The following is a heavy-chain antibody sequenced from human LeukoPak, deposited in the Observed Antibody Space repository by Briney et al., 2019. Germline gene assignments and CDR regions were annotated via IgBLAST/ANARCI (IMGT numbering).Heavy chain of an antibody. CDR2: IYYSGST. D-gene: IGHD3-10*01. CDR3: ARVGWFGGLDAFDI. J-gene: IGHJ3*02. CDR1: GESISGFY. Sequence: SETLSLTCTVSGESISGFYWNWIRQPPGKGLEWIGYIYYSGSTNYNPSLESRVTISIDTSKNQFSLKLSSVTAADTAVYYCARVGWFGGLDAFDIWGQGTMVTVSS. V-gene: IGHV4-59*12.